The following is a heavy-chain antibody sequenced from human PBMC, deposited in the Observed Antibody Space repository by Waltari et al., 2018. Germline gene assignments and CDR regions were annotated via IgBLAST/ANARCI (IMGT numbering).Heavy chain of an antibody. D-gene: IGHD1-26*01. J-gene: IGHJ4*02. CDR3: ASLDSGSYRIDY. CDR2: IYYSGST. Sequence: QLQLQESGPGLVKPSETLSLTCTVSGGSISSSSYYCGWIRQPPGKGLEWIGSIYYSGSTYYNPSLKSRVTISVDTSKNQFSLMLSSVTAADTAVYYCASLDSGSYRIDYWGQGTLVTVSS. CDR1: GGSISSSSYY. V-gene: IGHV4-39*07.